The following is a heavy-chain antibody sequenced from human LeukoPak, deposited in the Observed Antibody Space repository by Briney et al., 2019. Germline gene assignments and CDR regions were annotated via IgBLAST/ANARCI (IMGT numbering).Heavy chain of an antibody. J-gene: IGHJ6*03. V-gene: IGHV3-30*02. Sequence: GGSLRLSCAASGFTFRNLGMHWVRQAPGKGLEWVAFVENDGRTKYYADSVKGRFTISRDNSNNTLFLQMNSLRPEDTAVYFCARHPGDFTGIVNYYYMDVWGKGTTVTVSS. CDR3: ARHPGDFTGIVNYYYMDV. CDR2: VENDGRTK. D-gene: IGHD1-26*01. CDR1: GFTFRNLG.